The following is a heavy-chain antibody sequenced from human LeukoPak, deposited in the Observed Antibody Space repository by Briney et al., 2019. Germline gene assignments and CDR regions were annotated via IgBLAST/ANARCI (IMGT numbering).Heavy chain of an antibody. CDR1: GGSVSSGSYY. Sequence: PSETLSLTCTVSGGSVSSGSYYWSWIRQPPGKGLEWIGYIYYSGSTNYNPSVKSRVTISVDTSKNQFSLKLSSVTAADTAVYYCARVGDDYGDYAPLVDYWGQGTLVTVSS. V-gene: IGHV4-61*01. CDR3: ARVGDDYGDYAPLVDY. CDR2: IYYSGST. J-gene: IGHJ4*02. D-gene: IGHD4-17*01.